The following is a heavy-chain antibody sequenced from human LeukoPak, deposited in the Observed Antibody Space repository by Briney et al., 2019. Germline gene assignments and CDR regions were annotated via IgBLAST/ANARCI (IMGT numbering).Heavy chain of an antibody. V-gene: IGHV3-7*01. CDR3: AKDRGSGYYDYVWGSYRTETFDY. CDR1: GFTFSSYW. Sequence: PGGSLRLSCAASGFTFSSYWMSWVRQAPGKGLEWVANIKQDGSEKYYVDSVKGRFTISRDNAKNSLYLQMNSLRAEDTAVYYCAKDRGSGYYDYVWGSYRTETFDYWGQGTLVTVSS. J-gene: IGHJ4*02. CDR2: IKQDGSEK. D-gene: IGHD3-16*02.